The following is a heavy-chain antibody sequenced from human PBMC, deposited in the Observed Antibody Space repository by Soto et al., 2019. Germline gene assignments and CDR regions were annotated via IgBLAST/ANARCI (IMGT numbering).Heavy chain of an antibody. Sequence: GGSLRLSCAASGFTFSSYGMHWVRQAPGKGLEWVAVIWYDGSNKYYADSVKGRFTISRDNSKNTLYLQMNSLRAEDTAVYYCARDDVSGGSGSYYPDYWGQGTLVTVSS. J-gene: IGHJ4*02. D-gene: IGHD3-10*01. V-gene: IGHV3-33*01. CDR3: ARDDVSGGSGSYYPDY. CDR1: GFTFSSYG. CDR2: IWYDGSNK.